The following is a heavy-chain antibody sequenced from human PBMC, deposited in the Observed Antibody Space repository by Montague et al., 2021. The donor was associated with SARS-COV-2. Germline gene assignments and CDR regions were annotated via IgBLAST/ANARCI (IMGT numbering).Heavy chain of an antibody. CDR3: AGSCVLRFLEWLPYFDY. Sequence: SLRLSCAASGFTFSSYEMNWVRQAPGKGLEWVSYISSSGSTLYYXDSXKGRFTISRDNAKNSLYLQMNSLRAEDTAVYYCAGSCVLRFLEWLPYFDYWGQGTLVTVSS. CDR2: ISSSGSTL. CDR1: GFTFSSYE. D-gene: IGHD3-3*01. V-gene: IGHV3-48*03. J-gene: IGHJ4*02.